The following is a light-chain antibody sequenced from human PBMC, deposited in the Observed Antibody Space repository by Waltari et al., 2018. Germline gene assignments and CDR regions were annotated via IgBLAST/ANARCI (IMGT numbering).Light chain of an antibody. CDR1: QSIDNY. V-gene: IGKV3-11*01. CDR3: QQSNNWPYT. CDR2: DAS. Sequence: IVLTQSPATLSLSPGERATLSCRASQSIDNYLAWYQQKPGQAPRLLIYDASYRATGLAVRFSGSGSGTDFTLTISSLQSEDFAVYYCQQSNNWPYTFGQGNKLEIK. J-gene: IGKJ2*01.